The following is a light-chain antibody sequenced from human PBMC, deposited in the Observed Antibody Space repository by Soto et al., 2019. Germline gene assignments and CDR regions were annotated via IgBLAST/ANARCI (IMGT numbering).Light chain of an antibody. Sequence: DIHMTQSPSTLSASIGDRVTITCRARQSISRWLAWYQLKPEKAPKLLIYDASTLQSGVPSRFSGSGSGTEFTLTISNLQSYDFATYYCQQHYNHFGGGTKVEIK. J-gene: IGKJ4*01. CDR1: QSISRW. CDR2: DAS. V-gene: IGKV1-5*01. CDR3: QQHYNH.